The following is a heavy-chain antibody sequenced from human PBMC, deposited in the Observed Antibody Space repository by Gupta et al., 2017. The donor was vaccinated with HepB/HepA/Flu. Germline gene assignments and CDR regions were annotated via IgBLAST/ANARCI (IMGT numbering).Heavy chain of an antibody. Sequence: QMQLVQSGPEVKKPGTSVKVSCKASGFTFTSSAVQWVRQARGQRLEWIGWIVVGSGNTNYAQKFQERVTITRDMSTSTAYMELSSLRSEDTAVYYCAALSSGYADYYYYYMDVWGKGTTVTVSS. CDR3: AALSSGYADYYYYYMDV. CDR2: IVVGSGNT. V-gene: IGHV1-58*01. J-gene: IGHJ6*03. CDR1: GFTFTSSA. D-gene: IGHD3-22*01.